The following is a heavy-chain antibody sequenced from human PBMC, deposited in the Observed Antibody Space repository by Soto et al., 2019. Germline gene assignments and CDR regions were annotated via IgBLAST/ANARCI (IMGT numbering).Heavy chain of an antibody. CDR1: GYTFTGYY. D-gene: IGHD4-17*01. J-gene: IGHJ6*02. V-gene: IGHV1-2*02. CDR3: ARDLYGDYYYYYGMDV. Sequence: GSVKVSCKASGYTFTGYYMHWVRQAPGQGLEWMGWINPNSGGTNYAQKFQGRVTMTRDTSISTAYMELSRLRSDDTAVYYCARDLYGDYYYYYGMDVWGQGTTVTVSS. CDR2: INPNSGGT.